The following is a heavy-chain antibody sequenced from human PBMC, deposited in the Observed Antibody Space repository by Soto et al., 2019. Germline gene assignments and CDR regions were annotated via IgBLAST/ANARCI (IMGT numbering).Heavy chain of an antibody. CDR2: IYYSGST. Sequence: SETLSLTCTVSGGSISSGDYYWSWILQPPGKGLEWIGYIYYSGSTYYNPSLKSRVTISVDTSKDQFSLKLSSVTAADTAVYYCARAPYCSSTSCYIWDEYWGQGTMVTVSA. CDR1: GGSISSGDYY. D-gene: IGHD2-2*02. J-gene: IGHJ4*02. CDR3: ARAPYCSSTSCYIWDEY. V-gene: IGHV4-30-4*01.